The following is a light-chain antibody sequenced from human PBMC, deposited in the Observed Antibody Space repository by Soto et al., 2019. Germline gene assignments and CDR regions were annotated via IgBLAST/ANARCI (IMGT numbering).Light chain of an antibody. CDR3: ASYATSSTGV. CDR2: EVS. CDR1: NTDVGVYNY. Sequence: QSALTQPASVSASPGQSITISCTGTNTDVGVYNYVSWYQQYPGKAPNLMIYEVSNRPSGVSNRFSGSKSGNTALLTISGLQTEDEANYYCASYATSSTGVFGGGTKVTVL. V-gene: IGLV2-14*01. J-gene: IGLJ2*01.